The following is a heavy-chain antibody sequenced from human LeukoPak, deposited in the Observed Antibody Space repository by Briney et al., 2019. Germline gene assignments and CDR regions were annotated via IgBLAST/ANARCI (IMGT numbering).Heavy chain of an antibody. Sequence: GGSLRLSCAASGFTFDDYAMHWVRQSPGEGLQWVSLISWDGGYTHYIDSVNGRFTISRDNSKNSLYLQMNSLRADDTALYYCAKSSTSGWYGSGDDYWGQGTLVTVSS. CDR2: ISWDGGYT. V-gene: IGHV3-43D*03. CDR1: GFTFDDYA. CDR3: AKSSTSGWYGSGDDY. D-gene: IGHD6-19*01. J-gene: IGHJ4*02.